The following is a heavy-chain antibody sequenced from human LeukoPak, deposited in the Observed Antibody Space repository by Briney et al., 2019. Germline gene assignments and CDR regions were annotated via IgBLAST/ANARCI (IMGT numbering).Heavy chain of an antibody. CDR2: IYYSGST. CDR3: AREEVPYSYGFGDAFDI. V-gene: IGHV4-59*01. D-gene: IGHD5-18*01. Sequence: SETLSLTCTVSGGSISSYYWSWIRQPPGKGLEWIGYIYYSGSTNYNPSLKSRVTISVDTSKNQFSPKLSSVTAADTAVYYCAREEVPYSYGFGDAFDIWGQGTMVTVSS. J-gene: IGHJ3*02. CDR1: GGSISSYY.